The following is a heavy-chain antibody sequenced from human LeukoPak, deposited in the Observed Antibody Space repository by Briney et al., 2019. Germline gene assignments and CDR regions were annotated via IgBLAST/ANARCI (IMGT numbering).Heavy chain of an antibody. Sequence: PSETLSLTCAVYGGSFSGYYWSWIRQPPGKGLEWIGEINHSGSTNYNPSLKSRVTISVDTSKNQFSLKLSSVTAADTAAYYCARRVGDQCQFDYWGQGTLVTVSS. CDR1: GGSFSGYY. CDR3: ARRVGDQCQFDY. D-gene: IGHD3-16*01. V-gene: IGHV4-34*01. CDR2: INHSGST. J-gene: IGHJ4*02.